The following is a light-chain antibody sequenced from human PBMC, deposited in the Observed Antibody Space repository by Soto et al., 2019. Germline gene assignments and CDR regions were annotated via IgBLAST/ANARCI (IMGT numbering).Light chain of an antibody. CDR1: QVISSW. J-gene: IGKJ4*01. V-gene: IGKV1-12*01. CDR2: KAS. Sequence: DIQMTQSPSSVSASVGDTVTITCRASQVISSWLAWYQHKPGRAPKLLLYKASNLHPGVPSRFSGSGSEADYTFTLTIHSLQPEDFATYYCHQASSFPLTFGGGTKVEIK. CDR3: HQASSFPLT.